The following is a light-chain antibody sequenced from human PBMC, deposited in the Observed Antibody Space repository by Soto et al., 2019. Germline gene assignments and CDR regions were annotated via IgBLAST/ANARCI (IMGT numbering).Light chain of an antibody. V-gene: IGKV1-39*01. CDR3: QQSYSDPPT. Sequence: DLQMTQSPPSLSASVGERVTLTCRASQRIGTYLSWYQQRPGKAPRLLIYVASSLQSGVPSRFSGSGSGTDFTLTISSLQPEDFATYFCQQSYSDPPTFGQGTRVDI. CDR2: VAS. CDR1: QRIGTY. J-gene: IGKJ1*01.